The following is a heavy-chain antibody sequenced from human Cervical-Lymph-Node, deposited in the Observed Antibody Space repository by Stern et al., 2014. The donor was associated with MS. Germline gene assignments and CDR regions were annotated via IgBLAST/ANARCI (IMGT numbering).Heavy chain of an antibody. CDR2: MSPNSGKT. J-gene: IGHJ4*02. V-gene: IGHV1-8*01. CDR1: GYTFTTYD. Sequence: QLGESGAEVKKPGASVKVSCTASGYTFTTYDINWVRQATGQGLEWMGWMSPNSGKTAYAQKFQGRVTMTRDTSINTAYMELNSLRSEDTAVYYCATRTAPDFWGQGTLVTVSS. CDR3: ATRTAPDF.